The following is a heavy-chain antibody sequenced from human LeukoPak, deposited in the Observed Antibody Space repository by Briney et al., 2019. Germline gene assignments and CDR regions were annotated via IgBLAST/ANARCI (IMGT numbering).Heavy chain of an antibody. J-gene: IGHJ6*03. CDR3: APTAPGTPGTDFRGYYYFLDV. CDR1: GYTFTSYG. D-gene: IGHD1/OR15-1a*01. Sequence: GASVKVSCKTSGYTFTSYGISWVRQAPGQGPEWLGWISAYTGDTNYAQKLQGRVTVTTDTSTTTAHMEVRGLRSDDTAVYYCAPTAPGTPGTDFRGYYYFLDVWGTGNTVTVSS. CDR2: ISAYTGDT. V-gene: IGHV1-18*01.